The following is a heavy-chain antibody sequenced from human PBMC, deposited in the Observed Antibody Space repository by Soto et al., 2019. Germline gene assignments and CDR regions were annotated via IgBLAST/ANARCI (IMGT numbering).Heavy chain of an antibody. Sequence: QVQLVQSGAEVKKPGASVKVACEASGSTFSSDAIIWVRQAPGQGLEWVGCISVHSGNTKYAQNFQGRVTMTADISTSTAYMELRNLRSDDTAVYYCAREMGLNWSLPPRYYYDMDVLGKGTTVTVSS. D-gene: IGHD3-10*01. CDR1: GSTFSSDA. J-gene: IGHJ6*03. CDR3: AREMGLNWSLPPRYYYDMDV. CDR2: ISVHSGNT. V-gene: IGHV1-18*01.